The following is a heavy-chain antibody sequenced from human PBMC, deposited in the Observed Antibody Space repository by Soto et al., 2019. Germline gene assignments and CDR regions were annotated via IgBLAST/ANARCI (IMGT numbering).Heavy chain of an antibody. Sequence: QVQLVQSGAEVKKPGASVKVSCKASGYTFTSYGISWVRQAPGQGLEWMGWISAYHGNTNYAQKLQGRVTMTTDTSTITAYMELRRLRSDDTAVYDCAREFMVRGVTEYYFDYWGQGTLVTVSS. CDR3: AREFMVRGVTEYYFDY. CDR2: ISAYHGNT. V-gene: IGHV1-18*01. CDR1: GYTFTSYG. D-gene: IGHD3-10*01. J-gene: IGHJ4*02.